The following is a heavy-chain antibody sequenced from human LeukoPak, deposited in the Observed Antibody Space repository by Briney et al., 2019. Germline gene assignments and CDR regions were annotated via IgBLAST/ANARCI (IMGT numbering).Heavy chain of an antibody. CDR2: ISSSGSTI. Sequence: GGSLRLSCAASGFAFSSYEMNWVRQAPGKGLEWVSYISSSGSTIYYADSVKGRFTISRDNAKNSLYLQMNSLRAEDTAVYYCSSTFYYYGSGSYDYWGQGTLVTVSS. CDR3: SSTFYYYGSGSYDY. D-gene: IGHD3-10*01. J-gene: IGHJ4*02. V-gene: IGHV3-48*03. CDR1: GFAFSSYE.